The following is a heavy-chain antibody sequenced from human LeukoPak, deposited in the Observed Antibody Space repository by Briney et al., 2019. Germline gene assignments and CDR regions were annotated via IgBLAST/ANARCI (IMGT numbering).Heavy chain of an antibody. CDR2: IYYSGST. V-gene: IGHV4-39*01. J-gene: IGHJ4*02. Sequence: SETLSLTCTVSGGSISSSSYYWGWIRQPPGKGLEWIGSIYYSGSTYYNPSLKSRVTISVDTSKNQFSLKLSPVTAADTAVYYCARRNAAGYCSSTSCYLNNGYFDYWGQGTLVTVSS. CDR3: ARRNAAGYCSSTSCYLNNGYFDY. CDR1: GGSISSSSYY. D-gene: IGHD2-2*01.